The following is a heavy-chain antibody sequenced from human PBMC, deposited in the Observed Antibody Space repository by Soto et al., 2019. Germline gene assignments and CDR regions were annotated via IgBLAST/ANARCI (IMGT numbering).Heavy chain of an antibody. CDR2: IGSYGNSI. CDR1: AFSFRDYF. CDR3: ARADHTYCVY. V-gene: IGHV3-11*01. Sequence: GESLKISFAASAFSFRDYFMSWLRQAPAKGLEWVSYIGSYGNSIYYADSVKGRFTISRDDATKSLHLHKNGLRTDDSAVYYCARADHTYCVYWGQGTPVTVSS. D-gene: IGHD2-21*01. J-gene: IGHJ4*02.